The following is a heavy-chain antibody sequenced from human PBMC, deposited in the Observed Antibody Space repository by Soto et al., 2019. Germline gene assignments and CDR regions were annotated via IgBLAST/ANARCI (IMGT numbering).Heavy chain of an antibody. CDR2: INHSGST. J-gene: IGHJ4*02. Sequence: QVQLQQWGAGLLKPSETLSLTCAVYGGSFSGYYWSWIRHPPGKGLEWIGEINHSGSTNYNPSLKSRVTISVDTSKNQFALTLSSVTAADTAVYYCARGKLELQGYGENDYWGQGTLVTVSS. CDR1: GGSFSGYY. V-gene: IGHV4-34*01. CDR3: ARGKLELQGYGENDY. D-gene: IGHD1-7*01.